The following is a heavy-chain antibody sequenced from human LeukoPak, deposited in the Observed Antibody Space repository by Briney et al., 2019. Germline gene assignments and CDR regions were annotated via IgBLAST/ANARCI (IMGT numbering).Heavy chain of an antibody. D-gene: IGHD6-25*01. CDR1: GGSISSYY. J-gene: IGHJ4*02. V-gene: IGHV4-59*01. CDR2: IYYSGST. CDR3: ARDRLPGGAG. Sequence: SETLSLTCTVSGGSISSYYWSWIRQPPGKGLEWIGYIYYSGSTNYNPSLKSRVTISVDTSKNQFSLKLSSVTAADTAVYYCARDRLPGGAGWGQGTLVTVSS.